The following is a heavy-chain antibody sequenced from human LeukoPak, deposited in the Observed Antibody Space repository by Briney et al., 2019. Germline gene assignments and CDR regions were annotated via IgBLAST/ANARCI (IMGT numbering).Heavy chain of an antibody. CDR3: ARSPGIAAAGPRFDP. V-gene: IGHV4-34*01. D-gene: IGHD6-13*01. Sequence: SETLSLTCAVHGGSFSGYYWSWIRQPPGKGLEWIGEINHSGSTNYNPSLKSRVTISVDTSKNQFSLKLSSVTAADTAVYYCARSPGIAAAGPRFDPWGQGTLVTVSS. CDR2: INHSGST. CDR1: GGSFSGYY. J-gene: IGHJ5*02.